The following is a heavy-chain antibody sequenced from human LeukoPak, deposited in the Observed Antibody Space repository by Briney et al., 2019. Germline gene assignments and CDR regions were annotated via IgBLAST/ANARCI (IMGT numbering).Heavy chain of an antibody. Sequence: NWVRQHPGKGLEWIGYIYYSGSTYYNPSLKSRVTISVDTSKNQFSLKLSSVTAADTAVYYCARDKKNCGGDCYPPPYNWFDPWGQGTLVTVSS. D-gene: IGHD2-21*02. J-gene: IGHJ5*02. V-gene: IGHV4-31*02. CDR2: IYYSGST. CDR3: ARDKKNCGGDCYPPPYNWFDP.